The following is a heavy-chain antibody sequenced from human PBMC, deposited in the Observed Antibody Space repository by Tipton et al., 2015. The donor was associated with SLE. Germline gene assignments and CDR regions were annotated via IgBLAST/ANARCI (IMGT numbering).Heavy chain of an antibody. CDR3: ARSRIYDGSVDYYGFFDY. CDR2: FYYGEKT. Sequence: TLSLTCFVSDGSISGYYWTWIRQPPGKGLEWIGNFYYGEKTNYNLSLKSRVTISVDTSKNQFSLNLSPVTAADTAVYYCARSRIYDGSVDYYGFFDYWGQGTLVTVSS. V-gene: IGHV4-59*12. CDR1: DGSISGYY. J-gene: IGHJ4*02. D-gene: IGHD3-22*01.